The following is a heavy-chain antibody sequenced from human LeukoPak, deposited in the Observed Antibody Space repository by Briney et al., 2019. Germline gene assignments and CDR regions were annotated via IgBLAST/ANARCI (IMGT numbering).Heavy chain of an antibody. V-gene: IGHV1-18*01. CDR1: GYTFTSYG. CDR3: ARDWDYYDSSGYYVDY. J-gene: IGHJ4*02. CDR2: ISAYNGNT. D-gene: IGHD3-22*01. Sequence: ASVKVSCKASGYTFTSYGIRWVRQAPGQGLEWMGWISAYNGNTNYAQKLQGRVTMTTDTSTSTAYMELRSLRSDDTAVYYCARDWDYYDSSGYYVDYWGQGTLVTVSS.